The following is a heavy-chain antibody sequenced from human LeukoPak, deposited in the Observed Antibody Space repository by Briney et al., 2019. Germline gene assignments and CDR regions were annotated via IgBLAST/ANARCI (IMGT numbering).Heavy chain of an antibody. CDR2: ISGSGSVS. D-gene: IGHD3-10*01. V-gene: IGHV3-48*02. J-gene: IGHJ3*02. Sequence: PGGSLRLSCAASGFTFSSYSMNWVRQAPGKGLEWISYISGSGSVSYYEDSVKGRFTISRDNAKNSLYLQMNSLRDEDTALYYCARDGGFGFLAAFDNWGQGTMVTVSS. CDR3: ARDGGFGFLAAFDN. CDR1: GFTFSSYS.